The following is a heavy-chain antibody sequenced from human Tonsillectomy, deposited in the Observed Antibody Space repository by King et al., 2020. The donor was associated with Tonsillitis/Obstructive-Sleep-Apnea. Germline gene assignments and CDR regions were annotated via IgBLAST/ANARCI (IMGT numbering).Heavy chain of an antibody. CDR2: INHSGST. V-gene: IGHV4-34*01. J-gene: IGHJ6*02. D-gene: IGHD2-2*01. Sequence: VQLQQWGAGLLKPSETLSLTCAVYGGSFSGYYWSWIRQPPGKGLEWIGEINHSGSTNYNPSLKSRVTISVDTSKNQFSLKLSSVTAADTAVYYCAGDCSSTSCYGEGMDVWGQGTTVTVSS. CDR1: GGSFSGYY. CDR3: AGDCSSTSCYGEGMDV.